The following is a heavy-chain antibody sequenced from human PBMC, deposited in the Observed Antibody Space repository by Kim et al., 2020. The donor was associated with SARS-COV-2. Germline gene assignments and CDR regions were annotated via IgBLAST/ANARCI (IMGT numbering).Heavy chain of an antibody. V-gene: IGHV4-39*01. CDR1: GGSISSSSYY. CDR2: IYYSGST. Sequence: SETLSLTCTVSGGSISSSSYYWGWIRQPPGKGLEWIGSIYYSGSTYYNPSLKSRVTISVDTSKNQFSLKLSSVTAADTAVYYCARPRYYDSSGYLFDYWGQGTLVTVSS. D-gene: IGHD3-22*01. CDR3: ARPRYYDSSGYLFDY. J-gene: IGHJ4*02.